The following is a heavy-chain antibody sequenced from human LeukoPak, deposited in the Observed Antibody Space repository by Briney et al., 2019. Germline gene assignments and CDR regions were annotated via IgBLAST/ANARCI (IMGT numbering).Heavy chain of an antibody. V-gene: IGHV3-74*01. CDR2: INSDGSIT. J-gene: IGHJ6*02. Sequence: GGSLRLSCAASGFTFTTYWMHWVRQAPGKGLVWVSHINSDGSITSYADSVKGRFTISRDNAKNTLYLQINSLRAEDTAVYYCARDAVDTANAVWGQGTTVTVSS. CDR1: GFTFTTYW. CDR3: ARDAVDTANAV. D-gene: IGHD5-18*01.